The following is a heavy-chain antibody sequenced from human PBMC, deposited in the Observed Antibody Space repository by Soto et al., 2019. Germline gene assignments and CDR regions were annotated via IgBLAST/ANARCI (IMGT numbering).Heavy chain of an antibody. CDR3: ARGGPTAYYFDY. D-gene: IGHD2-21*01. Sequence: GESLKISCTGSGYAFTSYWIAWVRQMPGKGLEWMGIIYPGDSDTRYSPSFQGQVTISADKSITTAYLQWSSLKAADTAVYYCARGGPTAYYFDYWGLGTLVTVSS. CDR1: GYAFTSYW. CDR2: IYPGDSDT. V-gene: IGHV5-51*01. J-gene: IGHJ4*02.